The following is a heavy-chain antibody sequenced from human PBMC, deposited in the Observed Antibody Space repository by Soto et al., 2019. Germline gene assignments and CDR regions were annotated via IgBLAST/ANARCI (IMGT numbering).Heavy chain of an antibody. D-gene: IGHD5-12*01. Sequence: GASVKVSCKPSGGTFSSNPISWMRQAPGQGLEWMGGTIPTFGAGSYAQRFQGRLTITADKSTNTAYMELSSLRPEDTAVYYCARRQTSGYNRYFDPWGQGTLVTVSS. CDR3: ARRQTSGYNRYFDP. CDR2: TIPTFGAG. J-gene: IGHJ4*02. CDR1: GGTFSSNP. V-gene: IGHV1-69*06.